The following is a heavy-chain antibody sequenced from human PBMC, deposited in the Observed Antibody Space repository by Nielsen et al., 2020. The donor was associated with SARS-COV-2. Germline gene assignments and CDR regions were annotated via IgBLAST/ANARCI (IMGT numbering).Heavy chain of an antibody. J-gene: IGHJ4*02. V-gene: IGHV1-69*13. CDR1: GGTFSSYA. CDR2: IIPIFGTA. Sequence: SVKVSCKASGGTFSSYAISWVRQAPGQGLEWMGGIIPIFGTANYAQKFQGRVTITADESTSTAYMELSSLRSEDTAVYYCARVRDYDILTGCYREGYYFDYWGQGTLVTVSS. D-gene: IGHD3-9*01. CDR3: ARVRDYDILTGCYREGYYFDY.